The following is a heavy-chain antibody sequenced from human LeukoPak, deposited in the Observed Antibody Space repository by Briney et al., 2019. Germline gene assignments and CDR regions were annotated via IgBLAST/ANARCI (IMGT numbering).Heavy chain of an antibody. CDR1: GYTFTSYG. CDR3: ARSAKLRGYCSGGSCYQPDY. Sequence: ASVKVSCKASGYTFTSYGISWVRQAPGQGLEWMGWISAYNDNTNYAQKLQGRVTMTTDTSTSTAYMELRSLRSDDTAVYYCARSAKLRGYCSGGSCYQPDYWGQGTLVTVSS. D-gene: IGHD2-15*01. CDR2: ISAYNDNT. V-gene: IGHV1-18*01. J-gene: IGHJ4*02.